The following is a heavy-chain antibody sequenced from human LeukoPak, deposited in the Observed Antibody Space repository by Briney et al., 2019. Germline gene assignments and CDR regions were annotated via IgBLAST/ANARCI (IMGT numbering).Heavy chain of an antibody. J-gene: IGHJ4*02. CDR3: ARADLSGSYFHPHFLDY. Sequence: GGSLRLSCAASGFTFNNYNMNWVRQAPGKGLEWVSSISDSSSYIYYADSVRGRFTISRDNAKNSLYLQMNSLRAEDTAMYYCARADLSGSYFHPHFLDYWGQGTLVTVSS. CDR1: GFTFNNYN. D-gene: IGHD1-26*01. V-gene: IGHV3-21*01. CDR2: ISDSSSYI.